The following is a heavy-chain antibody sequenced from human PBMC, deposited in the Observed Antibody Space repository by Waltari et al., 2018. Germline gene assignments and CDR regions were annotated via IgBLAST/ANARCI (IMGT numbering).Heavy chain of an antibody. V-gene: IGHV3-23*01. CDR3: AKDGGIAAAEFQFDF. Sequence: EVQLLESGGGLVQPGGSLRLSCAASGFTFISYAMTWVRQAPGKGLEWVSSISGPALTTFYADSVKGRFSVSRDNSKNTLYLQINGLRADDTAVYYCAKDGGIAAAEFQFDFWGRGTLVTVSS. J-gene: IGHJ4*02. CDR1: GFTFISYA. D-gene: IGHD6-13*01. CDR2: ISGPALTT.